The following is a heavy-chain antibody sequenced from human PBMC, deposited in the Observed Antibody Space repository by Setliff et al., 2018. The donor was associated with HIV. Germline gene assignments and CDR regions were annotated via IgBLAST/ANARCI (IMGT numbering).Heavy chain of an antibody. J-gene: IGHJ3*02. CDR2: INPDGSAK. V-gene: IGHV3-7*01. CDR3: ARVDATDEAFGM. Sequence: GASVKVSCAASGFTFSNHWMTWVRQAPGKGLEWVANINPDGSAKIYLDSVRGRFTISRDNAKNSLSLQMDSLRAEDTALYYCARVDATDEAFGMWGQGTMVTVSS. CDR1: GFTFSNHW.